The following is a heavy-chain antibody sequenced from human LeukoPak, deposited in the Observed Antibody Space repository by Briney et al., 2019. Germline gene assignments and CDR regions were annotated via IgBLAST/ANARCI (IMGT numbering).Heavy chain of an antibody. V-gene: IGHV4-59*12. J-gene: IGHJ5*02. D-gene: IGHD3-10*01. CDR3: ARDENGSGDNNWFDP. CDR1: GGSISNYH. CDR2: IFYSGST. Sequence: SETLSLTCTVSGGSISNYHWGWIRQPPGKGLEWIGYIFYSGSTNDNPSLKSRVTISVDTSKNQFSLKLSSVTAADTAVYYCARDENGSGDNNWFDPWGQGTLVTVSS.